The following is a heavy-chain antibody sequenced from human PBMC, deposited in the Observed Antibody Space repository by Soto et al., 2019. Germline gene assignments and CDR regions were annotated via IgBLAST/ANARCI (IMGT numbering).Heavy chain of an antibody. CDR2: IYYSGST. D-gene: IGHD6-19*01. Sequence: QVQLQESGPGLVKPSETLSLTCTVSGGSISNYYWSWIRQPPGKGLDWMGHIYYSGSTNYNPSLERRVTISIDTSKNRFSLKLSSVTAAETAVYYCARWVYSSGRGAFDIWGQGTMVTVSS. CDR1: GGSISNYY. J-gene: IGHJ3*02. CDR3: ARWVYSSGRGAFDI. V-gene: IGHV4-59*08.